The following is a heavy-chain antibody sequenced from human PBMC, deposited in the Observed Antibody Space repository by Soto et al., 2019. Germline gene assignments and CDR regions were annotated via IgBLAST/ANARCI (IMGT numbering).Heavy chain of an antibody. V-gene: IGHV4-30-4*01. CDR2: IYYSGST. Sequence: SETLSLTCTVSGGSISSGDYYWSWIRQPPGKGLEWIGYIYYSGSTYYNPSLKSRVTISVDTSKNQFSLKLSSVTAADTAVYYCARDAEDPYNWFDPRGQGTLVTVSS. CDR3: ARDAEDPYNWFDP. CDR1: GGSISSGDYY. J-gene: IGHJ5*02.